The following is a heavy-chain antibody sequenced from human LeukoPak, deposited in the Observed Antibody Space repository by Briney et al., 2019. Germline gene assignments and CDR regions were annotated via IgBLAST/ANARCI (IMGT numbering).Heavy chain of an antibody. D-gene: IGHD3-10*01. CDR2: FSGSDENT. Sequence: SGRSLRLSWAASGFTFSNSGVSWVSQGPGKGLEWVSSFSGSDENTHHAESVKGGFTISRDNSKNTLYMQMNSLRVEDTATYYCAKLKVFGSGSWDYWGQGSLVTVSS. CDR3: AKLKVFGSGSWDY. CDR1: GFTFSNSG. V-gene: IGHV3-23*01. J-gene: IGHJ4*02.